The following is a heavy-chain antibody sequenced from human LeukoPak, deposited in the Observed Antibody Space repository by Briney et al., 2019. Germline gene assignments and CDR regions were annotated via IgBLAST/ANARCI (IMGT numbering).Heavy chain of an antibody. J-gene: IGHJ4*02. V-gene: IGHV1-18*01. CDR2: ISAYNGNT. Sequence: ASVKVSCKASGYTFTSYGISWVRQAPGQGLAWMGWISAYNGNTNYAQKLQGRVTMTTDTSTSTAYMGLRSLRSDDTAVYYCARESPETSDGTYGDYWGQGTLVTVSS. D-gene: IGHD6-13*01. CDR1: GYTFTSYG. CDR3: ARESPETSDGTYGDY.